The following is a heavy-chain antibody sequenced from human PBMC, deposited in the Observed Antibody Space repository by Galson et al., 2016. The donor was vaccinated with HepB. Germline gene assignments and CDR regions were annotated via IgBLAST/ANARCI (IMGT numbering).Heavy chain of an antibody. CDR3: AASSGWWAEHY. CDR1: GFTFSSYD. V-gene: IGHV3-30*03. D-gene: IGHD6-19*01. Sequence: SLRLSCAASGFTFSSYDMHWVRQAPGEGLEWVAVISYDGSNKYYADSVKGRFTISRDSSKNTLYLQMNSLRAEDTAVYYCAASSGWWAEHYWGQGTLVTVSS. CDR2: ISYDGSNK. J-gene: IGHJ4*02.